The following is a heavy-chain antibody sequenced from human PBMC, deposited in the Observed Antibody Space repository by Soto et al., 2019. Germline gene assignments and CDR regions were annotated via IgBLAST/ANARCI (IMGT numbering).Heavy chain of an antibody. D-gene: IGHD3-22*01. Sequence: ASVKVSCKASGYTLTSYDINWVRQATGQGREWMGWMNPNSGNTGYAQKFQGRVTMTRNTSIRTAYMELSSMRSEDTAVYYCARGPFGGIFVYDSSGNFDYCGQGTLVTVSS. CDR3: ARGPFGGIFVYDSSGNFDY. CDR2: MNPNSGNT. J-gene: IGHJ4*02. V-gene: IGHV1-8*01. CDR1: GYTLTSYD.